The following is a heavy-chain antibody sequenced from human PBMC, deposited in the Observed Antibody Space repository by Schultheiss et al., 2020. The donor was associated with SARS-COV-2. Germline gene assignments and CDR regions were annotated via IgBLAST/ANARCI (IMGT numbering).Heavy chain of an antibody. Sequence: GESLKISCAASGFTFSSYSMNWVRQAPGKGLEWVSAISGSGGSTYYADSVKGRFTISRDNSKNTLYLQMNSLRAEDTAVYYCAKDSYYYDSSGYYPMAIDYWGQGTLVTVSS. V-gene: IGHV3-23*01. CDR3: AKDSYYYDSSGYYPMAIDY. D-gene: IGHD3-22*01. CDR1: GFTFSSYS. CDR2: ISGSGGST. J-gene: IGHJ4*02.